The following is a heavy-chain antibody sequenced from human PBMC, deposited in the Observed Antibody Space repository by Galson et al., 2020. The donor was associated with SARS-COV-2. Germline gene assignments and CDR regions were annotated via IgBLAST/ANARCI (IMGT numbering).Heavy chain of an antibody. D-gene: IGHD2-15*01. Sequence: PGGSLRLSCVGSGFIFEDFAMHWVRQAPGKGLEWVASMNWISESIVYAESVRGRFTISRDNAKNRLYLQMSSLRREDTAMYYCVRDKGGQLDPSGRLDPWGQGTLVTVSS. CDR1: GFIFEDFA. CDR2: MNWISESI. V-gene: IGHV3-9*01. CDR3: VRDKGGQLDPSGRLDP. J-gene: IGHJ5*02.